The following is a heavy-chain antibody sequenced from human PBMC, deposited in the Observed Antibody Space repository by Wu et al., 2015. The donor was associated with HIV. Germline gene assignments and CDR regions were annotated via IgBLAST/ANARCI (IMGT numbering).Heavy chain of an antibody. V-gene: IGHV1-2*02. Sequence: QVQLVQSGAEVKKPGASVKVSCKTSGYTFTDYYIHWVRQAPGQGLQWMGWINPDIGDTNYAETFKGRVTMTRDTSISTVYMVLTSLKFNDTAIYYCARDWQFHVVFGDFYMDVWGNGTTVIVSS. CDR2: INPDIGDT. D-gene: IGHD3-16*01. J-gene: IGHJ6*03. CDR3: ARDWQFHVVFGDFYMDV. CDR1: GYTFTDYY.